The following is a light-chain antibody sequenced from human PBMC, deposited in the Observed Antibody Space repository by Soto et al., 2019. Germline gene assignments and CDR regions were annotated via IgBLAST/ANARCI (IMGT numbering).Light chain of an antibody. J-gene: IGKJ4*01. CDR3: QQGYSFPVT. CDR2: AAS. V-gene: IGKV1-12*01. CDR1: QDIGDW. Sequence: DIQVTQSPSSGSASVGDRVSITCRPSQDIGDWLAWYQQKPGKAPKLLVYAASSLQSGVPSRFSGSGSGTDFTLTISSLQPEDFATYYCQQGYSFPVTFGGGTKVDIK.